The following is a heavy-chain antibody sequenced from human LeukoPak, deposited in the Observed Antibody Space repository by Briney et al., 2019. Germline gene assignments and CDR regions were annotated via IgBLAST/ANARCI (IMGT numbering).Heavy chain of an antibody. CDR2: ISGRGGST. CDR3: AKDSYDSSGSRYDF. D-gene: IGHD3-22*01. CDR1: GFTFSSYA. V-gene: IGHV3-23*01. J-gene: IGHJ4*02. Sequence: GGSLRLSCTASGFTFSSYAMSWVRQAPGVGLEWVSAISGRGGSTWYVDSVKGRFTISRDNSKNTLYMQMNSLRAEDTAVYYCAKDSYDSSGSRYDFWGQGTLVTVSS.